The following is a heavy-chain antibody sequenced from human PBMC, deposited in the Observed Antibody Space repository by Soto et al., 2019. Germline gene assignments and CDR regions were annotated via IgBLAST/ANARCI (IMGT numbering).Heavy chain of an antibody. CDR1: GFTVSSKY. J-gene: IGHJ6*02. CDR2: INSGGST. D-gene: IGHD5-12*01. Sequence: HPGGSLRLSCAASGFTVSSKYMSWVRQAPGRGLEWVSLINSGGSTSHADSVKGRFTISRDNSKNTLYLQMNSLRDEDTAVYYCAKDLHRGYSGYAYGMDVWGQGTTVTVSS. CDR3: AKDLHRGYSGYAYGMDV. V-gene: IGHV3-66*01.